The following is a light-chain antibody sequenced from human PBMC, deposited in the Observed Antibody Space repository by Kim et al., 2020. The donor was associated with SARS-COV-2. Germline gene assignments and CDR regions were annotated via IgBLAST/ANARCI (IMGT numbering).Light chain of an antibody. V-gene: IGLV2-11*01. Sequence: QSALTQPRSVSGSPGQSVTISCTGTSSDIGGYNYVSWYQHHPGKAPKLMIYGVTRRPSGVPDRFSGSKSGNTASLTIFGLQAEDEADYYCCSFAGNYILIFGGGTKVTVL. CDR2: GVT. CDR3: CSFAGNYILI. J-gene: IGLJ2*01. CDR1: SSDIGGYNY.